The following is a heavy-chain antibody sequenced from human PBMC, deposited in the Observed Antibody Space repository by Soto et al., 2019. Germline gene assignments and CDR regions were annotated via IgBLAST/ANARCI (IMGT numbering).Heavy chain of an antibody. J-gene: IGHJ4*02. CDR2: MYHSGNI. CDR3: ARGMGAADY. V-gene: IGHV4-4*02. D-gene: IGHD3-16*01. CDR1: AGSISDNIW. Sequence: QVQLQESGPGLVKSSGTLTLTCSVSAGSISDNIWWCWFRQAPGKGLEWFGEMYHSGNIGYNPSLKSWITISLDPSKSQFSLILTSVTAADSAVYYCARGMGAADYWGQGTLVTISS.